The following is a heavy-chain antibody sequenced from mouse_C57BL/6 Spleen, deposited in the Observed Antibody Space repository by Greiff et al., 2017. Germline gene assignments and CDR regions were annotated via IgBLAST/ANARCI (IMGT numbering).Heavy chain of an antibody. V-gene: IGHV1-19*01. CDR3: ARYNDYVPFDY. D-gene: IGHD2-4*01. CDR1: GYTFTDYY. CDR2: INPYNGGT. Sequence: VQLQQSGPVLVKPGASVKMSCKASGYTFTDYYMNWVKQSHGKSLEWIGVINPYNGGTSYNQKFKGKATLTVYKSSRTAYMELNSLTSEDSAVYYCARYNDYVPFDYWGQGTTLTVSS. J-gene: IGHJ2*01.